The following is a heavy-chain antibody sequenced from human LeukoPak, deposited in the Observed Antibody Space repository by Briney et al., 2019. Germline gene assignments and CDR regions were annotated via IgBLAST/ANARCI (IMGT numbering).Heavy chain of an antibody. CDR3: ARYSDTAMEDYYYYGMDV. V-gene: IGHV1-69*01. CDR2: IIPIFGTA. D-gene: IGHD5-18*01. J-gene: IGHJ6*02. Sequence: SVKVSCRASGGTFSSYAISWVRQAPGQGLEWMGGIIPIFGTANYAQKFQGRVTITADESTSTAYMELSSLRSEDTAVYYCARYSDTAMEDYYYYGMDVWGQGTTVTVSS. CDR1: GGTFSSYA.